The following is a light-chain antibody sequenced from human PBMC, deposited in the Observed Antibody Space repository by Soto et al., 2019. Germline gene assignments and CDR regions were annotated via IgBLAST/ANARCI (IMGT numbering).Light chain of an antibody. J-gene: IGKJ2*01. Sequence: DIQMTQSPSTLSASVGDRVTITCRASQNIFSWLAWYQQKPGKTPKLLIYKASSLESGVPYRLSGSGSGTEFTLTISSLQPDDFATDSCQQYNSYPYTFGQGTKLEIK. CDR2: KAS. CDR3: QQYNSYPYT. CDR1: QNIFSW. V-gene: IGKV1-5*03.